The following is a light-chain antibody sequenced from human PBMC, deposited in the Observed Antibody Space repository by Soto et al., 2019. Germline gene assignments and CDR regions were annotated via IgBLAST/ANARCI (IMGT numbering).Light chain of an antibody. CDR3: QQLNSHPRT. V-gene: IGKV1-9*01. CDR2: GAS. Sequence: DIQVTQSPSTLSASVGDRVTITCGASQSIGTWLAWYQQKPGKAPNLLIFGASTLQSGVPSRFSGSGSGTEFTLTISSLQPEDFATYYCQQLNSHPRTFGQGTKLEIK. J-gene: IGKJ2*01. CDR1: QSIGTW.